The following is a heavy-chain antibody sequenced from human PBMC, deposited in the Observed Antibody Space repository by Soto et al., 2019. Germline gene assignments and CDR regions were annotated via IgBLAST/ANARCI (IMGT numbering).Heavy chain of an antibody. V-gene: IGHV3-48*02. J-gene: IGHJ4*02. CDR3: VRGGGVGTTWGYY. CDR2: ISSDETVV. Sequence: PGGSLRLSCEGFGYTFRGYGMIWVRQAPGKGLECVSYISSDETVVNYADSVKGRFTISRDSAKNSLFLQMNSLRDEDTAVYYCVRGGGVGTTWGYYWGQGAQVTVSS. D-gene: IGHD1-26*01. CDR1: GYTFRGYG.